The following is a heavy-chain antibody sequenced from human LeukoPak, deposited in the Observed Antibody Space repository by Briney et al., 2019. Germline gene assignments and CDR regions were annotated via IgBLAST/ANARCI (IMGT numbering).Heavy chain of an antibody. CDR2: ISGSGSST. D-gene: IGHD4-17*01. CDR1: GFTFSSYA. J-gene: IGHJ4*02. CDR3: AKDPLPSAVTTRTEPDY. Sequence: PGGSLRLSCAASGFTFSSYAMSWVRQAPGKGLEWVSVISGSGSSTNYADSVKGRFTISRDYSKNTLYLQMNSLRAEDTAVYYCAKDPLPSAVTTRTEPDYWGQGTLVTVSS. V-gene: IGHV3-23*01.